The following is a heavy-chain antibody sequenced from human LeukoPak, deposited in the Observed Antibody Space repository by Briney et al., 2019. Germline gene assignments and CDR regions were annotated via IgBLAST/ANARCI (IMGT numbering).Heavy chain of an antibody. CDR3: ARMGAADYDSSGYLDY. CDR2: TNHSGST. D-gene: IGHD3-22*01. CDR1: GGSFSGYY. V-gene: IGHV4-34*01. J-gene: IGHJ4*02. Sequence: PSETLSLTCAVYGGSFSGYYWSWIRQPPGKGLEWIGETNHSGSTNYNPSLKSRVTISVDTSKNQLSLKLSSVTAADTAVYYCARMGAADYDSSGYLDYWGQGTLVTVSS.